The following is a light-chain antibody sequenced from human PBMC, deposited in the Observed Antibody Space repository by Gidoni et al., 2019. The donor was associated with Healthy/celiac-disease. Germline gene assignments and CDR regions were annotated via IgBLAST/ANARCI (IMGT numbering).Light chain of an antibody. J-gene: IGKJ3*01. Sequence: DIVMTQSPLSLPVTPGEPASISYRSSQSLLHSNGYNYLDWYLQKPGQSPQLLIYLGSNRASGVPDRFSGSGSGTDFTLKISRVEAEDVGVYYCMQALQTPPAFXPXTKVXIK. CDR2: LGS. V-gene: IGKV2-28*01. CDR3: MQALQTPPA. CDR1: QSLLHSNGYNY.